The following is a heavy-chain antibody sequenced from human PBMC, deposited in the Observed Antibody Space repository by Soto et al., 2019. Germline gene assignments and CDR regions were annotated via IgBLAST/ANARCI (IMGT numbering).Heavy chain of an antibody. CDR3: ARASIAAAGTLGWFDP. J-gene: IGHJ5*02. D-gene: IGHD6-13*01. CDR1: GYTFTSYY. CDR2: INPSGGST. Sequence: ASVKVSCKASGYTFTSYYMHWVRQAPGQGLEWMGIINPSGGSTSYAQKFQGRVTMTRDTSTSTVYMELSSLRSGDTAVYYCARASIAAAGTLGWFDPWGQGTLVPVSS. V-gene: IGHV1-46*03.